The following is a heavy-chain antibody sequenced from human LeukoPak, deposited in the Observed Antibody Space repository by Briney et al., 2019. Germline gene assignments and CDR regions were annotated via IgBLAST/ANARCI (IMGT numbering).Heavy chain of an antibody. CDR3: AKSPYYDFWSGYQGPGMDV. D-gene: IGHD3-3*01. CDR2: SGGSGGTT. J-gene: IGHJ6*02. V-gene: IGHV3-23*01. Sequence: PGGSLRLSCAASGFTFSSYAMSWVRQAPGKGLEWVSSSGGSGGTTYYADSVKGRFTISRDNSKNSLYLQLNSLRAEDTAVYYCAKSPYYDFWSGYQGPGMDVWGQGTTVTVSS. CDR1: GFTFSSYA.